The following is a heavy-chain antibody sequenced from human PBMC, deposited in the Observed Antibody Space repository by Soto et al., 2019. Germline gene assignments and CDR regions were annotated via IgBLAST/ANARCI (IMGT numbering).Heavy chain of an antibody. J-gene: IGHJ4*02. D-gene: IGHD1-26*01. Sequence: PAETLSLTCTVSGDSLSRGGLNWGWVRHRPGKGLEWIGDIYYDGSIFYNPSLRSRTYISSVKSKNAVFLRLSSMSVTDTAVYYCARRKVGASCPIDVWGQGMLVTVSS. CDR1: GDSLSRGGLN. CDR3: ARRKVGASCPIDV. V-gene: IGHV4-31*03. CDR2: IYYDGSI.